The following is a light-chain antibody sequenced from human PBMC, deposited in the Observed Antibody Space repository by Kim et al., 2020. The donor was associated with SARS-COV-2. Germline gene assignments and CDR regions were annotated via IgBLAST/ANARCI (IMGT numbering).Light chain of an antibody. Sequence: ASVGDRVSFTCRASQDIATYLNWYQQKEGQPPKLLIYDASILQVGVSSRFSGSGSGTHFTFTISSLQPEDFATYYCQQFDGPSITFGQGTRLEIK. V-gene: IGKV1-33*01. CDR3: QQFDGPSIT. J-gene: IGKJ5*01. CDR1: QDIATY. CDR2: DAS.